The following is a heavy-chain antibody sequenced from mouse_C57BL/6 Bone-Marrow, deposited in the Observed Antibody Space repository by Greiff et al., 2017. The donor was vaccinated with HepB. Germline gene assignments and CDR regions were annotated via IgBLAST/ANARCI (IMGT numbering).Heavy chain of an antibody. Sequence: EVKLVESGGGLVQPGGSLKLSCAASGFTFSDYGMAWVRQAPRKGPEWVAFISNLAYSLYYADTVTGRFTISRETAKNNLYLEMSSLRSEDTAMYYCARPLYYDYDWGFAYWGQGTLVTVSA. J-gene: IGHJ3*01. D-gene: IGHD2-4*01. CDR1: GFTFSDYG. CDR2: ISNLAYSL. V-gene: IGHV5-15*01. CDR3: ARPLYYDYDWGFAY.